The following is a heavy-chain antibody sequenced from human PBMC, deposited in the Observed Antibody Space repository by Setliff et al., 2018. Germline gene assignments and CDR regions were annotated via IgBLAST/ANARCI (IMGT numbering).Heavy chain of an antibody. CDR3: ARAPVGDRNGLFDS. V-gene: IGHV4-30-4*08. Sequence: SETLSLTCTVSGDSISSGDDFWSWIRQPPGKGLEWIGSIYYTTNGHNNPSLNGRVTLSLDASKSQLSLRLNSVTAADTAVFYCARAPVGDRNGLFDSWGQGTLVTVSS. D-gene: IGHD6-19*01. CDR2: IYYTTNG. J-gene: IGHJ4*02. CDR1: GDSISSGDDF.